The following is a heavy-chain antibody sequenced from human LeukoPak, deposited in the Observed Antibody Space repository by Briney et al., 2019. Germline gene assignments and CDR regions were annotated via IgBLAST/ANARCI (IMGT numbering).Heavy chain of an antibody. Sequence: SETLSLTCTVSGGSISSYYWSWIRQPPGKGLEWIGYIYYSGSTNYNPSLKSRVTISVDTSKNQFSLRLSSVTAADTAMYYCARRRDLYSGSYYPFDYWGQGTLVTVSS. CDR3: ARRRDLYSGSYYPFDY. D-gene: IGHD1-26*01. CDR2: IYYSGST. CDR1: GGSISSYY. V-gene: IGHV4-59*01. J-gene: IGHJ4*02.